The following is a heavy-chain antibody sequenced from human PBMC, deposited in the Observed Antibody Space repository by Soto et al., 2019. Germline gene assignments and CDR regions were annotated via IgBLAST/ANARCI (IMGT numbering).Heavy chain of an antibody. V-gene: IGHV4-34*01. D-gene: IGHD1-7*01. Sequence: QVQLQQWGAGLLKPSETLSLTCAVYGGSFSGYYWSWIRQPPGKGLEWIGEINHSGSTNYNPSLNGRVTISVDTSKNQFSLKLSSVTAADTAVYYSARGKRGVVPSYNWNYSGYYYMDVWGKGTTVTVSS. CDR2: INHSGST. J-gene: IGHJ6*03. CDR3: ARGKRGVVPSYNWNYSGYYYMDV. CDR1: GGSFSGYY.